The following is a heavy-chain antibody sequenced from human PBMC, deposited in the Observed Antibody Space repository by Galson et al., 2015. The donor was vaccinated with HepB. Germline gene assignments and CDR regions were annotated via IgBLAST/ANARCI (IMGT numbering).Heavy chain of an antibody. D-gene: IGHD4-23*01. J-gene: IGHJ6*02. V-gene: IGHV3-74*01. CDR2: INSDGSST. CDR3: ARDARAVVTPGYYYYGMDV. Sequence: SLRLSCAASGFTFSSYWMHWVRQAPGKGLVWVSRINSDGSSTSYADSVKGRFTISRDNAKNTLYLQMNSLRAEDTAVYYCARDARAVVTPGYYYYGMDVWGQGTLVTVSS. CDR1: GFTFSSYW.